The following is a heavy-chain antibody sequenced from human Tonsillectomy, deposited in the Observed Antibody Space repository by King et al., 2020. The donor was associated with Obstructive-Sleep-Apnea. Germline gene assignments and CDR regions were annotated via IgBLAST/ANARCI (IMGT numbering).Heavy chain of an antibody. Sequence: VQLVESGGGLVKPGGSLRLSCAVSGFTFSDYYMNWIRQAPGKGLEWLSYVSGTSTYTNYADSVKGRFTISRDNAKNSVYLEMTSLRAEDTAVYYCASSKIQLSIFDYWGQGTLVTVSS. J-gene: IGHJ4*02. D-gene: IGHD5-18*01. CDR1: GFTFSDYY. CDR3: ASSKIQLSIFDY. V-gene: IGHV3-11*06. CDR2: VSGTSTYT.